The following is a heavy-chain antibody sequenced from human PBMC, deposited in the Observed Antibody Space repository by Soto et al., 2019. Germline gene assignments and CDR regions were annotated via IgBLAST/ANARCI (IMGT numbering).Heavy chain of an antibody. CDR1: GFTFTSYW. D-gene: IGHD2-21*01. V-gene: IGHV3-7*01. J-gene: IGHJ6*04. Sequence: EVQVVESGGGLVQPGGSLRLSCAASGFTFTSYWMTWVRQAPGRGLEWVANINKDGSEKSYVDSVKGRFTISRDNAKSSLYLQMNSLRAADTAVYYCVRGIASRLWGKGTTVIVSS. CDR3: VRGIASRL. CDR2: INKDGSEK.